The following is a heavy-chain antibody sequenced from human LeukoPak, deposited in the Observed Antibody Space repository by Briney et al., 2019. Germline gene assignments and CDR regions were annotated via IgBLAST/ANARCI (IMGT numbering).Heavy chain of an antibody. CDR3: ARPRGNSSGLDY. V-gene: IGHV1-69*05. D-gene: IGHD6-19*01. Sequence: ASVKVSCKASGGTFSSYAISWVRQAPGQGLEWMGGIIPIFGTANYAQKFQGRVTITTDESTSTAYMELSSLRSEDTAVYYCARPRGNSSGLDYWGQGTLVTVSS. CDR2: IIPIFGTA. CDR1: GGTFSSYA. J-gene: IGHJ4*02.